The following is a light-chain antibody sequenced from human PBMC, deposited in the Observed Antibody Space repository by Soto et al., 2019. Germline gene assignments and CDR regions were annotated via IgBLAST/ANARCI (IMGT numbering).Light chain of an antibody. CDR1: QRVSSY. V-gene: IGKV3-11*01. CDR2: DAS. Sequence: VLTQSPAALSLSPGERATLSCRASQRVSSYLACYQQKPGQAPRLLIYDASNRATGIPARFSGRGSGTDFTLTISSLEPEAFEISYCQQRQYWPPITFGQGTRLEIK. CDR3: QQRQYWPPIT. J-gene: IGKJ5*01.